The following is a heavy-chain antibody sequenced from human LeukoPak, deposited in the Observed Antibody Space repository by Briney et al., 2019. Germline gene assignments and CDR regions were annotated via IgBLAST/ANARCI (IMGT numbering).Heavy chain of an antibody. D-gene: IGHD6-19*01. Sequence: ASVKVSCKASGYTFTGYYMHWVRQAPGQGLEWMGWINPNSGGTNYAQKFQGRVTMTRDTSISTAYMELSRLRSDDTAVYYCARDKEYAIIVVAGTFDYWGQGTLVTVSS. CDR2: INPNSGGT. V-gene: IGHV1-2*02. J-gene: IGHJ4*02. CDR1: GYTFTGYY. CDR3: ARDKEYAIIVVAGTFDY.